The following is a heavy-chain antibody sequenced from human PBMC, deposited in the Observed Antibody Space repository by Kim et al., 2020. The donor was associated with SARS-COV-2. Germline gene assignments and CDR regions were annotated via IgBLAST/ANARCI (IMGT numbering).Heavy chain of an antibody. D-gene: IGHD3-10*01. CDR1: GFTFSNCA. CDR2: ITYDGKSK. CDR3: SSGRGSRP. J-gene: IGHJ6*01. Sequence: GGSLRLSCAASGFTFSNCAIHWVRQAPGKGLEWVARITYDGKSKNYADSVTGQVTLSRDSAKNTLYLQMHSLRPEDKAPDDCSSGRGSRPGG. V-gene: IGHV3-30*04.